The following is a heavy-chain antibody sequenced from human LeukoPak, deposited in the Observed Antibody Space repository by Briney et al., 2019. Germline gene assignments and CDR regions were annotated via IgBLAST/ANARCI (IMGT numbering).Heavy chain of an antibody. D-gene: IGHD6-13*01. CDR2: IYNSGST. Sequence: SETLSLTCSVSGGSISSSTYYWGWIRQPPGKGLEWIGNIYNSGSTYYNPSLKSRVTISVDTSKNQFSLKLSSVTAADTAVYYCARQAYSSNLGWFDPWGQGTLVTVSS. CDR1: GGSISSSTYY. J-gene: IGHJ5*02. CDR3: ARQAYSSNLGWFDP. V-gene: IGHV4-39*01.